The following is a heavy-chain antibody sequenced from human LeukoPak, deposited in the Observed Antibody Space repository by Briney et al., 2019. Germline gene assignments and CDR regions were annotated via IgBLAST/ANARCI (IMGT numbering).Heavy chain of an antibody. CDR2: INHSGST. Sequence: SETLSLTCAVYGGSFSGYYWSWIRQPPGKGQEWIGEINHSGSTNYNPSLKSRVTISVDTSKNQFSLKLSSVTAADTAVYYCARVRAIIGYDFWSGYYRGNDWFDPWGQGTLVTVSS. J-gene: IGHJ5*02. CDR3: ARVRAIIGYDFWSGYYRGNDWFDP. D-gene: IGHD3-3*01. V-gene: IGHV4-34*01. CDR1: GGSFSGYY.